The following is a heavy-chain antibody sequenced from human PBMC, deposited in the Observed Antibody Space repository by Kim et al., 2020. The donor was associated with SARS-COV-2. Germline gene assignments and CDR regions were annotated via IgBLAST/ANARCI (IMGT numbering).Heavy chain of an antibody. CDR3: ARHGSLDTATLI. V-gene: IGHV5-51*01. Sequence: RYSPSFQGQVTISADKSISTAYLQWSSLKASDTAMYYCARHGSLDTATLIWGQGTMVTVSS. D-gene: IGHD5-18*01. J-gene: IGHJ3*02.